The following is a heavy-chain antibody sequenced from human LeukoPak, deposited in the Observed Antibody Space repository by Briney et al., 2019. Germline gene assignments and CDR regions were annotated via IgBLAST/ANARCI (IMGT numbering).Heavy chain of an antibody. J-gene: IGHJ4*02. CDR1: GGSISSGGYY. CDR3: ARVSMVRGVLDY. D-gene: IGHD3-10*01. CDR2: IYYSGST. V-gene: IGHV4-31*03. Sequence: SQTLSLTCTVSGGSISSGGYYWSWIRQHPGKGLEWIGYIYYSGSTYYNPSLKSRVTISVDTSKNQFSLKLSSVTAADTAVYYCARVSMVRGVLDYWGQGTLVTVSS.